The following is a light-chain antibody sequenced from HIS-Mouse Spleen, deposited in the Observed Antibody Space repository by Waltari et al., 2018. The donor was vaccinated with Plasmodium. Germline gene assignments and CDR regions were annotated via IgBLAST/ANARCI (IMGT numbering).Light chain of an antibody. V-gene: IGKV1-33*01. CDR3: QQYDNLPPLFT. CDR1: QDMSNY. J-gene: IGKJ3*01. CDR2: DAS. Sequence: DIQMTQSPSSLSASVGDRVTITCQASQDMSNYLTWYQQQPGKAPKLLIYDASNLETGVPSRFSGSGSGTDFTCTISSLQPEDIATYYCQQYDNLPPLFTFGPGTKVDIK.